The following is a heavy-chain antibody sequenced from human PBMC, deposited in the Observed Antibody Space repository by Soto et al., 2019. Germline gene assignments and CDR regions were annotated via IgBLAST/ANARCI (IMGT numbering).Heavy chain of an antibody. V-gene: IGHV3-33*05. J-gene: IGHJ6*01. CDR1: GFTFRSYV. CDR2: TSYDGSNN. CDR3: AGLGTRAKLED. Sequence: QVQLVESGGGVVQPGTSLRLSCVGSGFTFRSYVIHWVRQAPGKGLEWVTLTSYDGSNNFYGDSVKGRFTISRDNSRNTTERQRDNLRLEDTALYYCAGLGTRAKLEDWG. D-gene: IGHD3-16*01.